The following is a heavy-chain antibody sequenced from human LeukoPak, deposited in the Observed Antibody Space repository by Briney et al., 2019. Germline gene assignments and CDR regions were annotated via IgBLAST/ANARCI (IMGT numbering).Heavy chain of an antibody. CDR1: GYTFTGYY. D-gene: IGHD4-23*01. CDR3: ARDRGTVVTDIDY. Sequence: EASVKVSCKASGYTFTGYYMHWVRQAPGQGLEWMGWINPNSGGTNYAQKFQGRVTMTRDTSISTAYMELSRLRSDDTAVHYCARDRGTVVTDIDYWGQGTLVTVSS. CDR2: INPNSGGT. V-gene: IGHV1-2*02. J-gene: IGHJ4*02.